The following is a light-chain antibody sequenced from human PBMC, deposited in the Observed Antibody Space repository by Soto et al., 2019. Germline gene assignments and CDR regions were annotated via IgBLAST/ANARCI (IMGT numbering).Light chain of an antibody. CDR1: QTITTY. CDR3: QQIYSAPLT. CDR2: AAS. J-gene: IGKJ4*01. V-gene: IGKV1-39*01. Sequence: DIQMTQSPSSLFASVGDSVTITCRASQTITTYLNWYRQKPGKAPKLLIYAASSLQSGVPSRFSGSGSETEFTLTISSLQPEVFATYFCQQIYSAPLTFGGGTKVEIK.